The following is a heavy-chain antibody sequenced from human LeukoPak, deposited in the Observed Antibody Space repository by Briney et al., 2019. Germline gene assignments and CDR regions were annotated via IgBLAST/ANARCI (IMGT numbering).Heavy chain of an antibody. V-gene: IGHV4-61*02. J-gene: IGHJ4*02. CDR3: ARSLAWGKYYFDY. CDR1: GGSISSGSYY. D-gene: IGHD3-16*01. CDR2: IYTSGST. Sequence: SETLSLTCTVSGGSISSGSYYWSWIRQPAGKGLEWIGRIYTSGSTNYNPSLKSRVTISVDTSKNQFSLKLSSVTAADTAVYYCARSLAWGKYYFDYWGQGTLVTVSS.